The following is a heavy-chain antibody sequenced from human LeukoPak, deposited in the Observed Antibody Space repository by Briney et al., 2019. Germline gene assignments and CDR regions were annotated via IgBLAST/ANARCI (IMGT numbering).Heavy chain of an antibody. J-gene: IGHJ4*02. CDR3: ATGSLYYGDYVLDY. CDR1: GYTFTGYY. CDR2: INPNSGGT. Sequence: GASVKVSCKASGYTFTGYYMHWVRQAPGQGLEWMGWINPNSGGTNYAQKFQGRVTMTEDTSTDTAYMELSSLRSEDTAVYYCATGSLYYGDYVLDYWGQGTLVTVSS. V-gene: IGHV1-2*02. D-gene: IGHD4-17*01.